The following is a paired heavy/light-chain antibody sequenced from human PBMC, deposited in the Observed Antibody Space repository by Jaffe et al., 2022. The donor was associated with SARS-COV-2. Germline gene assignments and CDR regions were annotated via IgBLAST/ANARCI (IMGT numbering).Light chain of an antibody. CDR1: QTILYSSNNKNY. CDR3: QQYYSNPLT. J-gene: IGKJ4*01. Sequence: DIVMTQSPDSLAVSLGERATINCKSSQTILYSSNNKNYLAWYQQRQGQPPKLLIYWASTRQSGVPDRFSGSGSGTDFTLTISSLQAEDVAVYYCQQYYSNPLTFGGGTKVEIK. V-gene: IGKV4-1*01. CDR2: WAS.
Heavy chain of an antibody. V-gene: IGHV3-15*01. CDR1: GFTFTNAW. Sequence: EVQLVESGGGLVMPGGSLRLSCAASGFTFTNAWMSWVRQAPGKGLEWVGRISSNADGGTTDYTAPVKGRFTISRDDSKNTLYLQMSSLKTEDTAMYYCTTYDTSGSMIRGLLASWGQGTLVTVSS. CDR3: TTYDTSGSMIRGLLAS. CDR2: ISSNADGGTT. D-gene: IGHD3-10*01. J-gene: IGHJ4*02.